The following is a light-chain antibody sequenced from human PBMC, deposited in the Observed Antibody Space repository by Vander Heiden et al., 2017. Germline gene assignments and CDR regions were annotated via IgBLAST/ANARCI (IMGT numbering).Light chain of an antibody. J-gene: IGKJ4*01. V-gene: IGKV3-20*01. CDR3: QQDCSSFYT. CDR2: GAS. CDR1: QSVSSSY. Sequence: ELVLTQSPGTLSLSPGERATLSCRASQSVSSSYLAWYQQKPGQATRLLIYGASSRATGIPDRFSGSGSGTDFTLTISSLEPEDFAVYYCQQDCSSFYTFGGGTKVEIK.